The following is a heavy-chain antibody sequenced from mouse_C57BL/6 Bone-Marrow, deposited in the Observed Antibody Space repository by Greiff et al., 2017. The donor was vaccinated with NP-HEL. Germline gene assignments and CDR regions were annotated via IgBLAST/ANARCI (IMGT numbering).Heavy chain of an antibody. V-gene: IGHV1-55*01. CDR2: IYPGSGST. Sequence: QVHVKQPGAELVKPGASVKMSCKASGYTFTSYWITWVKQRPGQGLEWIGDIYPGSGSTNYNEKFKSKATLTVDTSSSTAYMQLSSLTSEDSAVYYCARSEIWLWYFDVWGTGTTVTVSS. CDR3: ARSEIWLWYFDV. D-gene: IGHD1-1*02. J-gene: IGHJ1*03. CDR1: GYTFTSYW.